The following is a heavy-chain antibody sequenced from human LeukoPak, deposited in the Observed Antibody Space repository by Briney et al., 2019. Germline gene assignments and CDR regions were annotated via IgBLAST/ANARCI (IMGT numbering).Heavy chain of an antibody. CDR3: ARGIIVGATWGENYNCFDP. Sequence: DPSETLSLTCTVSGGSISSSAYHWGWIRQPPGKGLEWIGSIHYSGSTYYNPSLKSRVTISVRTSKNQFSLKLSSVTAADTAVYYCARGIIVGATWGENYNCFDPWGQGTLVTVSS. J-gene: IGHJ5*02. D-gene: IGHD1-26*01. CDR2: IHYSGST. CDR1: GGSISSSAYH. V-gene: IGHV4-39*07.